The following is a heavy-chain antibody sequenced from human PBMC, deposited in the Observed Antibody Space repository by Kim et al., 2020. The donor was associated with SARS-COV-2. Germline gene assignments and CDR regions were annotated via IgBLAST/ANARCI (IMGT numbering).Heavy chain of an antibody. Sequence: YYPGSVKGRFTISRENAKNSLYLQMNSLRAGDTAVYYCAREGTAMDAFDIWGQGTMVTVSS. V-gene: IGHV3-13*01. J-gene: IGHJ3*02. CDR3: AREGTAMDAFDI. D-gene: IGHD5-18*01.